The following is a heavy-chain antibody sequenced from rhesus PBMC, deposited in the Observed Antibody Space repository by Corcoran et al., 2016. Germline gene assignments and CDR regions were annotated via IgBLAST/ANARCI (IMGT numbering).Heavy chain of an antibody. Sequence: QVQLQESGPGLVKPSETLSLTCSVSGCSIRSNSWHWIRQPPGKGLEWIGRIYGGRGSTSYNPSLTSRVTISTDTSKNQFSRKLSSVIAADTAVYYCASAYGLDSWGQGVVVTVSS. J-gene: IGHJ6*01. CDR1: GCSIRSNS. V-gene: IGHV4-147*01. CDR2: IYGGRGST. CDR3: ASAYGLDS.